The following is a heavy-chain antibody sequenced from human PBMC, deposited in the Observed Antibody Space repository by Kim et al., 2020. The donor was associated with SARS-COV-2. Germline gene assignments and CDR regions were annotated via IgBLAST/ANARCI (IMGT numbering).Heavy chain of an antibody. D-gene: IGHD3-3*01. CDR3: ARLPPGLTIFGVLTANYYYYAMDV. CDR2: IYYSGST. CDR1: GGSISSYY. Sequence: SETLSLTCTVSGGSISSYYWSWIRQPPGKGLEWIGYIYYSGSTNYNPSLKSRVTISVDTSKNQFSLKLTSVTAADTAVYYCARLPPGLTIFGVLTANYYYYAMDVWGQGTTVTVSS. J-gene: IGHJ6*02. V-gene: IGHV4-59*08.